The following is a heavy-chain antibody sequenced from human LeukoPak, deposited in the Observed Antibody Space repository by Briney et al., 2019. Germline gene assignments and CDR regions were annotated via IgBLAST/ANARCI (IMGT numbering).Heavy chain of an antibody. Sequence: PSETLSLTCTVSGGSISSYYWSWIRQPPGTGLEWIGYIYYSGSTNYNPSLKSRVTISVDTSKNQFSLKLSSVTAADTAVYYCARWSGSYSYYFDYWGQGTLVTVSS. CDR3: ARWSGSYSYYFDY. V-gene: IGHV4-59*01. CDR2: IYYSGST. CDR1: GGSISSYY. J-gene: IGHJ4*02. D-gene: IGHD1-26*01.